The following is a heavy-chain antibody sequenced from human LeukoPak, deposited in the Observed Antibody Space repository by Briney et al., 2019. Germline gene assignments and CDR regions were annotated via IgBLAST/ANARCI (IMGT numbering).Heavy chain of an antibody. Sequence: SETLSLTCAVYGGSFSGYYWSWIRQPPGKGLEWIGEINHSGSTNYNPSLKSRVTISVDTSKNQFSLKLSSVTAADTAVYYCARAYPYISSWYPKYNWFDPWGQGTLVTVSS. D-gene: IGHD6-13*01. J-gene: IGHJ5*02. CDR2: INHSGST. CDR1: GGSFSGYY. CDR3: ARAYPYISSWYPKYNWFDP. V-gene: IGHV4-34*01.